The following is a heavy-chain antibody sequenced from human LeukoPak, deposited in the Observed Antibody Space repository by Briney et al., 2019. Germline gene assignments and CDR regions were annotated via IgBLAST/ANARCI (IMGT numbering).Heavy chain of an antibody. D-gene: IGHD3-3*01. CDR2: INHGGST. V-gene: IGHV4-34*01. CDR3: ASLVHYDFXSGYXXXSDAI. CDR1: GGSFSGHY. Sequence: SETLSLTCAVYGGSFSGHYWSWIRQPPGQGLEWLAEINHGGSTSYSPSLKSRASISADKSKNQFSLRLTSVTAADTAVYYCASLVHYDFXSGYXXXSDAI. J-gene: IGHJ3*01.